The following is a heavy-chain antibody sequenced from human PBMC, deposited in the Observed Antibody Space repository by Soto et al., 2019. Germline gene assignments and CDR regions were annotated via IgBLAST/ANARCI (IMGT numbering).Heavy chain of an antibody. CDR1: GFSLNTRGVG. V-gene: IGHV2-5*02. D-gene: IGHD6-19*01. CDR3: ADRPFVLGSGCNFDF. J-gene: IGHJ4*02. Sequence: QITLKESGPTLVIPTQTLTLTCTFSGFSLNTRGVGVGWIRQPPGKALEWVALIHWDDEKRYSPSLRNTITITKGSSKSQVVRIMANMDPVDTAKYYCADRPFVLGSGCNFDFLGQGILVTVSS. CDR2: IHWDDEK.